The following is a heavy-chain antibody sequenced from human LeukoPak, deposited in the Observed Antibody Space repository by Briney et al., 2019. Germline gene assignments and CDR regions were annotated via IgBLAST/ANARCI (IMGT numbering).Heavy chain of an antibody. CDR3: ATDRSGAVAGAFLYYYGMDV. J-gene: IGHJ6*02. D-gene: IGHD6-19*01. V-gene: IGHV1-69*04. CDR1: GGTFSSYA. Sequence: GASVKVSCKASGGTFSSYAISWVRQAPGQGLEWMGRIIPILGIANYAQKFQGRVTITADKSTSTAYMELSSLRSEDTAVYYCATDRSGAVAGAFLYYYGMDVWGQGTTVTVSS. CDR2: IIPILGIA.